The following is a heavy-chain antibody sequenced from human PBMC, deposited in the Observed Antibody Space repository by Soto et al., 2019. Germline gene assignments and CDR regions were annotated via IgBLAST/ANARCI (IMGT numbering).Heavy chain of an antibody. J-gene: IGHJ5*02. CDR1: GYTFTGCG. CDR3: ARDRGHYPDSSGYWNWFDP. V-gene: IGHV1-2*02. Sequence: GASVKVSCKASGYTFTGCGLHWVRQAPGQGLEWMGWINPNSGDTGYAQKFQGRVTMTRDTSISTAYMELSRLRSDDTAVYYCARDRGHYPDSSGYWNWFDPWGQGTLVTVSS. D-gene: IGHD3-22*01. CDR2: INPNSGDT.